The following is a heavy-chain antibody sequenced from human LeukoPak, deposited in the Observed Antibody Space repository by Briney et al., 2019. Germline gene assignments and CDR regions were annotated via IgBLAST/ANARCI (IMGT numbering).Heavy chain of an antibody. V-gene: IGHV4-4*07. Sequence: SETLSLTCNVSGGSISSYYWSWIRQPAGKGLEWIGRIYTSGSTNYNPSLKSRVTMSVDTSKSQFSLKLSSVTAADTAVYYCARDARMTTVTAYYYYYMDVWGKGTTVTVSS. J-gene: IGHJ6*03. CDR2: IYTSGST. CDR3: ARDARMTTVTAYYYYYMDV. D-gene: IGHD4-17*01. CDR1: GGSISSYY.